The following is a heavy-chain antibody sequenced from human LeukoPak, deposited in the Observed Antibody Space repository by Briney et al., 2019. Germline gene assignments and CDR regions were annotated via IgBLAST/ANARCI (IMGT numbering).Heavy chain of an antibody. V-gene: IGHV4-61*01. CDR3: ARVDGDGYSTDY. CDR1: GGSVNSGSYY. J-gene: IGHJ4*02. D-gene: IGHD5-24*01. CDR2: IYYSGST. Sequence: SETLSLTCTVSGGSVNSGSYYWNWIRQPPGKGLEWIGYIYYSGSTNYNPSLKSRVTISVDTSKNQFSLKLSSVTAADTAVYYCARVDGDGYSTDYWGQGTLVTVSS.